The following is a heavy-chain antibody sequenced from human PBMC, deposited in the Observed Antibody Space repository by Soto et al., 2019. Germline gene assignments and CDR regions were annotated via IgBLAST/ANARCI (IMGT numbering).Heavy chain of an antibody. CDR1: GFTFSSFA. J-gene: IGHJ6*02. D-gene: IGHD1-7*01. CDR2: ISGSDGST. CDR3: AKWWNSGPSYGMDV. V-gene: IGHV3-23*01. Sequence: PGGSLRLSCAASGFTFSSFAMSWVRQAPGKGLEWVPAISGSDGSTYCADSVKGRFTISRDNSKNTLYLQMNSPRAEDTAVYYCAKWWNSGPSYGMDVWGQGTTVTVSS.